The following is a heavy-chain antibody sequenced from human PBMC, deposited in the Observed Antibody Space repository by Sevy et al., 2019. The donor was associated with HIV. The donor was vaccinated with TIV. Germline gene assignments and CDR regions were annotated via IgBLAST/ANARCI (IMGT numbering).Heavy chain of an antibody. J-gene: IGHJ1*01. CDR1: GLTFSSYA. Sequence: GGSLRLSCAASGLTFSSYAMSWVRQAPGKGLEWVSAISGSGGSTYYADSVKGRFTISRDNSKNTLYLQMNSLRAEDTAVYYCAKYYYHSSGYYYPAEYFQHWGQGTLVTVSS. D-gene: IGHD3-22*01. CDR2: ISGSGGST. V-gene: IGHV3-23*01. CDR3: AKYYYHSSGYYYPAEYFQH.